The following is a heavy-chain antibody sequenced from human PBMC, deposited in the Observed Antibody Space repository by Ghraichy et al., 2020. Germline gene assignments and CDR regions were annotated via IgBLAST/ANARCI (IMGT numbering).Heavy chain of an antibody. CDR1: GFTFSSYG. CDR2: ISSSCGYT. D-gene: IGHD2-21*01. CDR3: AKDRCGGDNGYQPFDS. J-gene: IGHJ4*02. Sequence: GGSLRLSCAASGFTFSSYGMSWVRQAPGKGLEWVSAISSSCGYTFYADSVKGRFSISRDNSKRTLYLQMNSLRDEDTAVYYCAKDRCGGDNGYQPFDSWSQGTLVTVTS. V-gene: IGHV3-23*01.